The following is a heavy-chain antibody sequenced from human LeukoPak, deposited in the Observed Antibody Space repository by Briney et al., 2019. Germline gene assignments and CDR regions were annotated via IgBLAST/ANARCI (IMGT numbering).Heavy chain of an antibody. CDR2: INHSGST. J-gene: IGHJ4*02. Sequence: PSETLSLTCAVYGGSFSGYYWSWIRQPPGKGLEWIGEINHSGSTNYNPSLKSRVTISVDTSKNQFSLKLSSVTAADTAVYYCARGKGIAAANTLYYFDYWGQGTLVTVSS. D-gene: IGHD6-13*01. CDR1: GGSFSGYY. CDR3: ARGKGIAAANTLYYFDY. V-gene: IGHV4-34*01.